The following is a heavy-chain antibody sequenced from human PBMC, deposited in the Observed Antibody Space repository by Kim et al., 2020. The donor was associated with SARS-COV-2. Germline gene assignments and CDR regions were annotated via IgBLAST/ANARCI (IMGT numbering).Heavy chain of an antibody. J-gene: IGHJ4*02. Sequence: SVKSRFTISRDNDKNSLYLQMNSLRAEDTALYYCARAVHCSSTSCYLYDYWGQGTLVTVSS. CDR3: ARAVHCSSTSCYLYDY. D-gene: IGHD2-2*01. V-gene: IGHV3-20*03.